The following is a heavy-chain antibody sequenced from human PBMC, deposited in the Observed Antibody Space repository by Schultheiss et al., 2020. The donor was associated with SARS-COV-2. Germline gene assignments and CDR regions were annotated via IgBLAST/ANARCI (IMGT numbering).Heavy chain of an antibody. CDR3: ARHPVVVPGYYYYYMDV. CDR1: GYSFTSYW. V-gene: IGHV5-51*01. D-gene: IGHD2-2*01. CDR2: IYPGDSDT. J-gene: IGHJ6*03. Sequence: GGSLRLSCKGSGYSFTSYWIGWVRQMPGKGLEWMWIIYPGDSDTRYSPSFQGQVTISADKSISTAYLQWSSLKASDTAMYYSARHPVVVPGYYYYYMDVWGKGTTVTVSS.